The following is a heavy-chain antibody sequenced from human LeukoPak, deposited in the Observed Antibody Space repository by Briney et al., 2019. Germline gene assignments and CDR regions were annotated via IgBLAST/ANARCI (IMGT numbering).Heavy chain of an antibody. V-gene: IGHV4-4*07. CDR1: GDPISSYY. CDR3: ARTLPPLLGAFDI. CDR2: IYTSGST. J-gene: IGHJ3*02. D-gene: IGHD3-10*01. Sequence: SETLSLTCTVSGDPISSYYWSWIRQPAGKGLEWIGRIYTSGSTNYNPSLKSRVTMSVDTSKNQFSLKLTSLTAADTAVYYCARTLPPLLGAFDIWGQGTMVTVSS.